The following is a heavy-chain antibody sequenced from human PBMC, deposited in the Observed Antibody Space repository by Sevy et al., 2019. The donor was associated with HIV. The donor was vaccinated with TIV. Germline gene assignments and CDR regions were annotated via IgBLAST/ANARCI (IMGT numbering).Heavy chain of an antibody. V-gene: IGHV1-2*02. Sequence: ASVKVSCKASGYTFTGYYMHWVRQAPGQWLEWMGWISPNSGGTNYAQKFQRRVTMTRDTSISTAYMELSRLRSDDTAVYYCARPYVPHGSSGYYYPFDYWGQGTLVTVSS. CDR3: ARPYVPHGSSGYYYPFDY. CDR1: GYTFTGYY. J-gene: IGHJ4*02. CDR2: ISPNSGGT. D-gene: IGHD3-22*01.